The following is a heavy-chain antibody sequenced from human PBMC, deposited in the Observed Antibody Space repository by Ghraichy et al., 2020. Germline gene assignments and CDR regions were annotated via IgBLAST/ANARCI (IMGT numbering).Heavy chain of an antibody. J-gene: IGHJ1*01. D-gene: IGHD6-13*01. Sequence: GESLNISCAASGFTFNNYYMHWVRQAPGRGLVWVSRIDTDGSSTRYADSVKGRFTISRDNAKNTLYLQMNSLRGEDTALYYCARDTSSWYAIPHWGQGTLVTVSS. CDR1: GFTFNNYY. CDR3: ARDTSSWYAIPH. V-gene: IGHV3-74*01. CDR2: IDTDGSST.